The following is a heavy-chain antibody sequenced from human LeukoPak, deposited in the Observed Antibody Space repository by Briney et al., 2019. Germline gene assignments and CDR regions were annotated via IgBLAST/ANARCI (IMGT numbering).Heavy chain of an antibody. D-gene: IGHD3-16*02. CDR2: IYFTGTT. Sequence: SETLSLTCTVSGGSLTNNYWSWIRQPPGKGLEWIGYIYFTGTTDYNPSLKSRVTISVDMSKNQFSLKLSSVTAADTAVYYCARHWTYYDYVWGSYRPYYFDYWGQGTLVTVSS. J-gene: IGHJ4*02. CDR3: ARHWTYYDYVWGSYRPYYFDY. CDR1: GGSLTNNY. V-gene: IGHV4-59*08.